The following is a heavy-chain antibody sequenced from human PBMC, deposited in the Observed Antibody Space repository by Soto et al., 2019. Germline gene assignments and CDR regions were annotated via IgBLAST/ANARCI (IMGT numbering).Heavy chain of an antibody. CDR2: IGGSGGYK. Sequence: EVQLLESGGGLVQPGGSLRLSCAASGFFFSSYAMSWVRQAPGKGLEWVSGIGGSGGYKSYADSVKGRFTISRDNSKNSLYLQLNSLRAEDTAVYYCARDLGYYASDGYFDYWGQGTLVTVSS. D-gene: IGHD3-22*01. CDR3: ARDLGYYASDGYFDY. J-gene: IGHJ4*02. CDR1: GFFFSSYA. V-gene: IGHV3-23*01.